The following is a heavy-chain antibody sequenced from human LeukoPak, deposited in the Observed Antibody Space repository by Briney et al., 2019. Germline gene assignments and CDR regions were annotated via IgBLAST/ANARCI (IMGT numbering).Heavy chain of an antibody. CDR2: ISSSSSYI. V-gene: IGHV3-21*01. CDR1: GFTFSSYS. J-gene: IGHJ4*02. D-gene: IGHD1-26*01. Sequence: GGSLRLSCAASGFTFSSYSMNWVRQAPGKGLEWVSSISSSSSYIYYADSVKGRFTISRDNAKNSLCLQMNSLRAEDTAVYYCARGWEGYLDYWGQGTLVTVSS. CDR3: ARGWEGYLDY.